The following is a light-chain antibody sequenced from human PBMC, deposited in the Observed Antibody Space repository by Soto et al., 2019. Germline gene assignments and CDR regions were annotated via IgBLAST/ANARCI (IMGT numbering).Light chain of an antibody. J-gene: IGKJ5*01. CDR1: QTVSNSL. Sequence: EIVLRQSPAVRSLSPAYTSTLSCRASQTVSNSLLAWYQQKLGQSPRLLIYGASTRATGIPDRFIGSGSGTDFTLTISRLEPEDFAVYVCQQYGRAPITFGQGTRLEIK. V-gene: IGKV3-20*01. CDR3: QQYGRAPIT. CDR2: GAS.